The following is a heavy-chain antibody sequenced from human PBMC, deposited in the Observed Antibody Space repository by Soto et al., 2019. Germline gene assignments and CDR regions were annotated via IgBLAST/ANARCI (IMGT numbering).Heavy chain of an antibody. D-gene: IGHD3-10*01. J-gene: IGHJ6*02. CDR1: GFTFSSYG. CDR3: ARDQALNALYYYYYYGMYV. Sequence: QVQLVESGGGVVQPGRSLRLSCAASGFTFSSYGMHWVRQAPGKGLEWVAVIWYDGSNKYYADSVKGRFTISRDNSKNTLYLQMNSLRAEDTAVYYCARDQALNALYYYYYYGMYVWGQGTTVTVSS. CDR2: IWYDGSNK. V-gene: IGHV3-33*01.